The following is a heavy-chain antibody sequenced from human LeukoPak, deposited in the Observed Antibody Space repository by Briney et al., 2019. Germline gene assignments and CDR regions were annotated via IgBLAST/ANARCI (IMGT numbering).Heavy chain of an antibody. J-gene: IGHJ4*02. CDR1: GFTFSSYA. Sequence: GGSLRLSCAASGFTFSSYAMSWVRQAPGKGLEWVSAISGSGDTTYYADSVKGRFTISRDNSKNTLYVQVNSLRAEDTAVYYCAKDRVHCSSTSCVYCFDYWGQGTLVTVSS. CDR3: AKDRVHCSSTSCVYCFDY. D-gene: IGHD2-2*01. CDR2: ISGSGDTT. V-gene: IGHV3-23*01.